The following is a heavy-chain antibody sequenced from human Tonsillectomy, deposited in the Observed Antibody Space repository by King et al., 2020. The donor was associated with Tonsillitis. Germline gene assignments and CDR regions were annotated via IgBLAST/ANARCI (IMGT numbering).Heavy chain of an antibody. V-gene: IGHV3-49*03. D-gene: IGHD3-22*01. CDR2: IRSKAYGGTA. CDR3: SRGGFYDSENWFDS. Sequence: VQLVESGGGLVQPGRSLRLSCTASGFRFDDYGMSWFRQAPGKGLEWVSFIRSKAYGGTAEYAASVKGRFTISRDDSKSIAYLQMNNLKIDDTAVYFCSRGGFYDSENWFDSWGQGTLVTVSS. J-gene: IGHJ5*01. CDR1: GFRFDDYG.